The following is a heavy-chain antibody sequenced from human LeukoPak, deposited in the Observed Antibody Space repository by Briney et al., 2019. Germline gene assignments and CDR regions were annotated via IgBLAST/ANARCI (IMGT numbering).Heavy chain of an antibody. V-gene: IGHV3-48*03. Sequence: GGSLSLSCAASGFTFSSYEMNWVRQAPGKGLEWVSYIISSGSTIYYADSMKGRFTISRDNAKNMLYLQMNSLRAEDTAVYYCVKGRISEDGLDFWGQGTLVTVSS. CDR1: GFTFSSYE. CDR3: VKGRISEDGLDF. CDR2: IISSGSTI. J-gene: IGHJ4*02. D-gene: IGHD6-13*01.